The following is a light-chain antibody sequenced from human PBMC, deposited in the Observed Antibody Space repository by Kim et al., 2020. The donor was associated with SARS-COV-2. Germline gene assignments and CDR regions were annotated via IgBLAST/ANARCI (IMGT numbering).Light chain of an antibody. J-gene: IGLJ1*01. Sequence: QSALTQPPSVSGSRGQSVTITCTGTNDDVGGYKYVAWYQQRPYNAPKVIIYDVDKRPSGVPGRFSGSKFGNTASLTISGLQDEDEGDYYCSSYVGGLTFYYVSGIGTKVTVL. V-gene: IGLV2-11*01. CDR3: SSYVGGLTFYYV. CDR1: NDDVGGYKY. CDR2: DVD.